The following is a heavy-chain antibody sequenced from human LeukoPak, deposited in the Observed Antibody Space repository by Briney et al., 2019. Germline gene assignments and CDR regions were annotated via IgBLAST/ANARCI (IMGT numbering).Heavy chain of an antibody. Sequence: SVKVSCKTSGGTFSNYAISWVRQAPGQGLEWVGSITPILGLANYGQKFRGRVMITADASTSTDYMELSTLRSEDTAVYYCARGLGGDAFDIWGQGTMVIVSS. CDR1: GGTFSNYA. D-gene: IGHD3-16*01. CDR2: ITPILGLA. CDR3: ARGLGGDAFDI. V-gene: IGHV1-69*04. J-gene: IGHJ3*02.